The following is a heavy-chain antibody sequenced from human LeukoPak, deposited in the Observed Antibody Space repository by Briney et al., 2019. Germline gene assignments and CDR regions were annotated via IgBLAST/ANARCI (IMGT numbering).Heavy chain of an antibody. CDR2: IYYSGST. J-gene: IGHJ4*02. CDR1: GFTFSSYA. D-gene: IGHD3-3*01. Sequence: GSLRLSCAASGFTFSSYAMSWVRQAPGKGLEWIGYIYYSGSTNYNPSLKSRVTISVDTSKNQFSLKLSSVTAADTAVYYCAREVRFLEWLSSIDYWGQGTLVTVSS. CDR3: AREVRFLEWLSSIDY. V-gene: IGHV4-59*12.